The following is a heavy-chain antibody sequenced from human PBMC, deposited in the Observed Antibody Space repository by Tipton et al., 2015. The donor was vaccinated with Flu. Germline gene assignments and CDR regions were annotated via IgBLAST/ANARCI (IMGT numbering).Heavy chain of an antibody. J-gene: IGHJ4*02. CDR2: IYSDGYNK. V-gene: IGHV3-53*01. D-gene: IGHD2-2*01. CDR3: VVPGGVVRLGY. CDR1: GFGVSSNY. Sequence: QLVQSGGGLIQPGGSLRLSCAASGFGVSSNYMSWVRQAPGKGLEWVSVIYSDGYNKYYTDSVKGRFTISRDNSKNTLHLQMDSLRAEDTGVYYCVVPGGVVRLGYWGQGTLVTVSS.